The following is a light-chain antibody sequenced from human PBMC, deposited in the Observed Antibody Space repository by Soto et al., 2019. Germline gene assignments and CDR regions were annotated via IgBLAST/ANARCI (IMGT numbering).Light chain of an antibody. Sequence: IVMTQSPATLSVSPGERANLSCRASQSVSSKLAWYQQKPGQAPRLLLYGASTRASGIPASFSGSGSGTEFTLTISSLQSEDFAVYYCQQYNNWPLTFGGGTKVEIK. J-gene: IGKJ4*01. V-gene: IGKV3-15*01. CDR2: GAS. CDR1: QSVSSK. CDR3: QQYNNWPLT.